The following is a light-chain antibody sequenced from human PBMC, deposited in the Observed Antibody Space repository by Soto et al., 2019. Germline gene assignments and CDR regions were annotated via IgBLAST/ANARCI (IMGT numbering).Light chain of an antibody. Sequence: QSVLTQPASVSGSPGQSITISCTGTSSDVGSYNLVSWYQQHPGKAPQLMIYEGSKRPSGVSNRFSGSKSGNTASLTSSGLQAEDEADYYCCSYAGSSTFVVFGGGTKVTVL. J-gene: IGLJ2*01. CDR1: SSDVGSYNL. CDR3: CSYAGSSTFVV. CDR2: EGS. V-gene: IGLV2-23*03.